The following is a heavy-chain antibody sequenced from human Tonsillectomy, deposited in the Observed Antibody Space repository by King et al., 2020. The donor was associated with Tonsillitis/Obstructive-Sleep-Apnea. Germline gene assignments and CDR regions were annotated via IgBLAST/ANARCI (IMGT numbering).Heavy chain of an antibody. D-gene: IGHD3-3*01. J-gene: IGHJ4*02. CDR3: TREYLRFLDY. V-gene: IGHV4-39*01. CDR1: GGSISSSSFY. Sequence: QLQESGPGLVKPLETLSLTCTVSGGSISSSSFYWGWIRQPPGKGLEWIGSINYSGSTYYNPSRERRVTISVDTSKNEFSLKFSSVPAADTAVCYFTREYLRFLDYWGQGTLVTVSS. CDR2: INYSGST.